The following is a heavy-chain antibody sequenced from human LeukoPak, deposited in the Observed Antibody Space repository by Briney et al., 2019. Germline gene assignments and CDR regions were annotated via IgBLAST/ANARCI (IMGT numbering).Heavy chain of an antibody. Sequence: SETLSLTCTVSGGSISSSTYYWGWIRQPPGKGLEWIGSFYYSGNSYYNTSLKSRVTMSVDTSKNQFSLKLSSVTAADTAMYYCARHGPVYYYDSSGYYFDYWGQGTLVTVSS. CDR3: ARHGPVYYYDSSGYYFDY. D-gene: IGHD3-22*01. V-gene: IGHV4-39*01. CDR2: FYYSGNS. CDR1: GGSISSSTYY. J-gene: IGHJ4*02.